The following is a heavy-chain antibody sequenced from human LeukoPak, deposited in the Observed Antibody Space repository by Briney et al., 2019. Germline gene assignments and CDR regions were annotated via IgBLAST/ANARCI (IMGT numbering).Heavy chain of an antibody. CDR2: IKQDGSEK. J-gene: IGHJ4*02. V-gene: IGHV3-7*03. CDR3: ARRSNVREGRPVTVAGPDY. Sequence: PGRSLRLSCAASGFTFSRHWMYWVRQAPGKGLEWAANIKQDGSEKYYADSVKGRFTISRDNAKSLLYLQMNSLRAEDTAVYYCARRSNVREGRPVTVAGPDYWGQGTLVTVSS. CDR1: GFTFSRHW. D-gene: IGHD6-19*01.